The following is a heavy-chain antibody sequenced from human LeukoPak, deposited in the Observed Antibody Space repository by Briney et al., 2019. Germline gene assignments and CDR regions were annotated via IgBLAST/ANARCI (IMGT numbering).Heavy chain of an antibody. J-gene: IGHJ3*02. V-gene: IGHV4-31*03. D-gene: IGHD3-10*01. CDR2: IYYSGSA. CDR1: GGSISSGGYY. CDR3: ARVGEADAFDI. Sequence: SETLSLTCTVSGGSISSGGYYWSWSRQHPGKGLEWIGNIYYSGSAYYNPSLKSRVTISVDRSKNQFSLKLRSVTAADTAVYYCARVGEADAFDIWGQGTMATVSS.